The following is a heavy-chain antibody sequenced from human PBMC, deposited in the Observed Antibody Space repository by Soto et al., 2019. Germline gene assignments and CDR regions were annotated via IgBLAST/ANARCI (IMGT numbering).Heavy chain of an antibody. J-gene: IGHJ5*02. V-gene: IGHV4-59*01. CDR3: AREGGYCSSTSCPREYNWFDP. CDR1: GGSTSSYY. Sequence: PSETLSLTCTVSGGSTSSYYWSWIRQPPGKGLEWIGYIYYSGSTSYNPSLKSRVTISVDTSKNQFSLKLSSVTAADTAVYYCAREGGYCSSTSCPREYNWFDPWGQGTLVTVSS. D-gene: IGHD2-2*03. CDR2: IYYSGST.